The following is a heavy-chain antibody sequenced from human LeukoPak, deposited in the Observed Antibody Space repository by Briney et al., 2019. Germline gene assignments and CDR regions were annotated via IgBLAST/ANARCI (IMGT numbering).Heavy chain of an antibody. CDR3: ARGTYDILTGYQTFDY. V-gene: IGHV4-39*01. D-gene: IGHD3-9*01. CDR1: GGSISSSSYY. Sequence: SETLSLTCTVSGGSISSSSYYWGWIRQPPGKGLEWIGSIYYSGSTYYNPSLKSRVTISVDTSKNQFSLKLSSVTAADTAVYYCARGTYDILTGYQTFDYWGQGTLVTVSS. CDR2: IYYSGST. J-gene: IGHJ4*02.